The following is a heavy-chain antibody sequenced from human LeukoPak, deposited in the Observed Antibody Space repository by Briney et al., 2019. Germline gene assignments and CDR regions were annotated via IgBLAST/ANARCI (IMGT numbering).Heavy chain of an antibody. CDR1: GYSISSGYY. V-gene: IGHV4-38-2*02. Sequence: SETLSLTCTVAGYSISSGYYWGWIRQPPGKGLEWIGSIYYSGSTYYNPSLKSRVTISVDTSKNQFSLKLSSVTAADTAVYYCARRDGSYGEDRWFDPWGQGTLVTVSS. CDR3: ARRDGSYGEDRWFDP. CDR2: IYYSGST. D-gene: IGHD1-26*01. J-gene: IGHJ5*02.